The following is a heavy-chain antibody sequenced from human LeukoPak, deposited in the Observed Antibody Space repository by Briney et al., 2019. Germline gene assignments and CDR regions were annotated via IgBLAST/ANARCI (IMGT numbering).Heavy chain of an antibody. D-gene: IGHD3-22*01. Sequence: GGSLRLSCAASGFTFSSYSMNWVRQAPGKGLEWVSYISSSSSTIYYADSVKGRFTISRDNAKNSLYLQMNSLRDEDTAVYYCARGPNYYDSSGPGPGHNHNDAFDIWGQGTMVTVSS. V-gene: IGHV3-48*02. CDR3: ARGPNYYDSSGPGPGHNHNDAFDI. J-gene: IGHJ3*02. CDR1: GFTFSSYS. CDR2: ISSSSSTI.